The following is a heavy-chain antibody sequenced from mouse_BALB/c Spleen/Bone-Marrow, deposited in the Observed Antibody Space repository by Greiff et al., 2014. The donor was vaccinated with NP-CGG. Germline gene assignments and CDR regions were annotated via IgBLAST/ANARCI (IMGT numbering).Heavy chain of an antibody. CDR1: GFTFSSFG. D-gene: IGHD2-10*02. CDR3: ARSRILELDFDN. Sequence: EVKLVESGGGLVQPGGSRKLSCAASGFTFSSFGMHWVRQAPEKGLEWVAYISSGSRTIYYADTVKGRFTISRDKPKKTLFLQMTSLRSEDTAMYYCARSRILELDFDNWGQGTLVTISA. J-gene: IGHJ3*01. V-gene: IGHV5-17*02. CDR2: ISSGSRTI.